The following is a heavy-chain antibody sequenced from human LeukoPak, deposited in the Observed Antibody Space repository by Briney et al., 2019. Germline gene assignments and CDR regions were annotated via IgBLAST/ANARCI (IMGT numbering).Heavy chain of an antibody. CDR1: GGPISSYY. CDR2: IYYSGST. J-gene: IGHJ4*02. CDR3: AREGIAARYFDY. V-gene: IGHV4-59*01. Sequence: SETLSLTCTVSGGPISSYYWSWIRQPPGKGLGWIGYIYYSGSTNYNPSLKSRVTISVDTSKNQFSLKLSSVTAADTAVYYCAREGIAARYFDYWGQGTLVTVSS. D-gene: IGHD6-6*01.